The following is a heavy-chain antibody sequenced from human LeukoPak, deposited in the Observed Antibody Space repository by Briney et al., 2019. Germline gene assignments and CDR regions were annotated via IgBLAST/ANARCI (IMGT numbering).Heavy chain of an antibody. CDR2: ISYGGNT. Sequence: TLSLTCTVSGGSISSGGSYWGWIRQHPGRGLEWLGYISYGGNTYYNPSLKSRAAMSLDTSKNQFSLKLTSVTAADTAVYYCAGRSSGSTWYFDSWGQGTLVTVSP. CDR3: AGRSSGSTWYFDS. V-gene: IGHV4-31*03. CDR1: GGSISSGGSY. J-gene: IGHJ4*02. D-gene: IGHD6-6*01.